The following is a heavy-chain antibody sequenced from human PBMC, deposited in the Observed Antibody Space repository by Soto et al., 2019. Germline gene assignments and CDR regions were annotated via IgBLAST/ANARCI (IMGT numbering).Heavy chain of an antibody. Sequence: VGSLRLSCAVSGFAFSTYMMNWVRHAPGKGLEWIADISTNGRSKSYAASVRGRFTISRDNTKNSMYLQMNSLRDDDTAVYYCVRDRDLRDYYGMDVWGQGTTVTVSS. D-gene: IGHD3-10*01. CDR2: ISTNGRSK. V-gene: IGHV3-48*02. J-gene: IGHJ6*02. CDR1: GFAFSTYM. CDR3: VRDRDLRDYYGMDV.